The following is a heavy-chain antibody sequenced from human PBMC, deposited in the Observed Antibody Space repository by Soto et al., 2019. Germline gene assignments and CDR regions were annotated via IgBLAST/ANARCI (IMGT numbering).Heavy chain of an antibody. CDR3: ARDQQFRNWFDS. V-gene: IGHV1-3*01. J-gene: IGHJ5*01. CDR2: ISAGNGNT. Sequence: ASVKVSCKASGYTFSRYAIHWVRQAPGQRLEWMGWISAGNGNTKYSQKFEGRVTLTTDTSANTVYMELSSLRFEDTALYYCARDQQFRNWFDSWGQGTMVTVYS. D-gene: IGHD6-13*01. CDR1: GYTFSRYA.